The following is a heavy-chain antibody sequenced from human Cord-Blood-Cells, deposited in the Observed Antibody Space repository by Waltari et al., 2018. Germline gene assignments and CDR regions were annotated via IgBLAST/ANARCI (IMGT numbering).Heavy chain of an antibody. D-gene: IGHD3-10*01. Sequence: QLQLQESGPGLVKPSETLSLTCTVSGGSIRSSSYYWGWIRQPPGKGLEWIGSIYYSGSTYYNPSLKSRVTISVDTSKNQFSLKLSSVTAADTAVYYCARLRWFGELLYWYFDLWGRGTLVTVSS. V-gene: IGHV4-39*01. CDR2: IYYSGST. J-gene: IGHJ2*01. CDR1: GGSIRSSSYY. CDR3: ARLRWFGELLYWYFDL.